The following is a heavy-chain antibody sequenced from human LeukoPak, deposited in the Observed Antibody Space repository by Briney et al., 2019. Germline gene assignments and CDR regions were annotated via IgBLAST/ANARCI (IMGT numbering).Heavy chain of an antibody. CDR3: AKDRCSGGSCYFGWFGP. V-gene: IGHV6-1*01. CDR2: TYYRSKWYN. Sequence: SQTLSLTCAISGDSVSSNSAAWNWIRQSPSRGLEWLVRTYYRSKWYNDYAVSVKSRITINPDTSKNQFSLQLNSVTPEDTAVYYCAKDRCSGGSCYFGWFGPWGQGTLVTVSS. D-gene: IGHD2-15*01. CDR1: GDSVSSNSAA. J-gene: IGHJ5*02.